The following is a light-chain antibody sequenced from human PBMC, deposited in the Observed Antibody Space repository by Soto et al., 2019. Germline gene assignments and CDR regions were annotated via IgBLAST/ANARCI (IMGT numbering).Light chain of an antibody. V-gene: IGKV3-20*01. CDR1: QSVSSSY. CDR2: GAS. Sequence: EIVLTQSPGTLSLSPGERATLSCRASQSVSSSYLAWYQQKPGQAPRLLIYGASSRATVIPDRFSGSGSGTDFTLTIRRLEPEDLAVYYCQQYGRSRTFGQGTKVDIK. J-gene: IGKJ1*01. CDR3: QQYGRSRT.